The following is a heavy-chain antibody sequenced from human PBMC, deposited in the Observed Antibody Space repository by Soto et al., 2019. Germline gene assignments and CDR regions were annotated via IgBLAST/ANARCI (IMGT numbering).Heavy chain of an antibody. Sequence: SETLSLTCTVSGGSISSSSYYWGWIRQPPGKGLEWIGSIYYSGSTYYNPSLKSRVTISVDTSKNQLSLKLSSVTAADTAVYYCARLVGSWTGYYYYYYYMDVWGKGTTVTVSS. CDR1: GGSISSSSYY. D-gene: IGHD3-3*01. V-gene: IGHV4-39*01. J-gene: IGHJ6*03. CDR2: IYYSGST. CDR3: ARLVGSWTGYYYYYYYMDV.